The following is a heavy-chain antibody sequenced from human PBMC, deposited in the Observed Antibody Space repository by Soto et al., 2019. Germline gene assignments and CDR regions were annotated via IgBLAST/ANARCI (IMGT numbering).Heavy chain of an antibody. J-gene: IGHJ6*02. V-gene: IGHV1-58*02. CDR3: AAERENTYYYYGMDV. CDR1: GFTFTSSA. Sequence: SVKVSCKASGFTFTSSAMQWVRQARGQRLEWIGWIVVGSGNTNYAQKFQERVTITRDMSTSTAYMELSSLRSEDTAVYYCAAERENTYYYYGMDVWGQGTTVTVSS. CDR2: IVVGSGNT.